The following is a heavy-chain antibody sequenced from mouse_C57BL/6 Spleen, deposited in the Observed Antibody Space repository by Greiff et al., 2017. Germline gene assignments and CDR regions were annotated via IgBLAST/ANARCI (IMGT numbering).Heavy chain of an antibody. CDR3: ARYYSNFYYFDY. J-gene: IGHJ2*01. V-gene: IGHV1-52*01. CDR1: GYTFTSYW. CDR2: IDPSDSET. Sequence: QVQLQQPGAELVRPGSSVKLSCKASGYTFTSYWMHWVKQRPIQGLEWIGNIDPSDSETHYNQKFKDKATLTVDKSSSSAYMQHSSLTSEDSAVYYCARYYSNFYYFDYWGQGTTLTVSS. D-gene: IGHD2-5*01.